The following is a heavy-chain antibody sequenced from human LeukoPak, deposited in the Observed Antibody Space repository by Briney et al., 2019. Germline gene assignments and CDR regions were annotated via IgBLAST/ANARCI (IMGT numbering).Heavy chain of an antibody. CDR1: GGSISSYY. Sequence: SETLSLTCTVSGGSISSYYWSWIRQPAGKGLEWIGRIYTSGSTNYNPSLKSRVTMSVDTSKNQFSLKLSSVTAADTAVYYCAREILSDYDFWSGYSGDYYMDVWGKGTTVTVSS. J-gene: IGHJ6*03. CDR2: IYTSGST. V-gene: IGHV4-4*07. D-gene: IGHD3-3*01. CDR3: AREILSDYDFWSGYSGDYYMDV.